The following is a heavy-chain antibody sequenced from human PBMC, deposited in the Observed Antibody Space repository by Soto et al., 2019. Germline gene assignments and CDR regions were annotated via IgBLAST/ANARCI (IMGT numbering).Heavy chain of an antibody. V-gene: IGHV3-23*01. Sequence: EVQLLESGGGLVQPGGSLRLSCAASGFTFSSYAMTWVRQAPGKGLEWVSVLSGSGVSTYYADSVKGRFTISRDNSTKTLYLQMNSLRAAQTAVYYCAKGGGSKDYYDTSGYYLYYYYAMDVWGQGTTVTVSS. CDR3: AKGGGSKDYYDTSGYYLYYYYAMDV. D-gene: IGHD3-22*01. J-gene: IGHJ6*02. CDR2: LSGSGVST. CDR1: GFTFSSYA.